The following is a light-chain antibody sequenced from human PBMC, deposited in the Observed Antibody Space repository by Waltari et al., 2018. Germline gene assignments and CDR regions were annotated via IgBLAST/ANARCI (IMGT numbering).Light chain of an antibody. CDR1: HTIIRW. V-gene: IGKV1-5*03. Sequence: DIQVTQSPSTLSASVGDSVTNTCRASHTIIRWLAWYQQKPGKAPYLLIYKASALQSGVPSRFSGSGSGSEFTLTISRLQPDDSAIYYCQQYNTYPRTFGQGTKVEIK. CDR2: KAS. CDR3: QQYNTYPRT. J-gene: IGKJ1*01.